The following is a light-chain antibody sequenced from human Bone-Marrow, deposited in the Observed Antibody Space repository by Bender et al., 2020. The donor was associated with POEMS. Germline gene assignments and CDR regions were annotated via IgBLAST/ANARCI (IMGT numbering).Light chain of an antibody. CDR2: EAT. V-gene: IGLV2-14*02. CDR3: SSYTSYTAV. Sequence: QSALTQPASVSGSPGQSITISCTGVSSDVGSYNLVSWYQHHPGKAPKLIIYEATKWPSGVSNRFSGSKSGNTASLTISGLQAEDEADYYCSSYTSYTAVFGGGTKLTVL. J-gene: IGLJ2*01. CDR1: SSDVGSYNL.